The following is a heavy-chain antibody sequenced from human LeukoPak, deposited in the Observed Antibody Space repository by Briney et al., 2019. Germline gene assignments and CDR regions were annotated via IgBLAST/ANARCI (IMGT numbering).Heavy chain of an antibody. Sequence: SVKVSCKASGGTFSSYAISWVRQAPGQGLEWMGGIIPIFGTANYAQKFQGRVTITTDESTSTAYMELSSLRSEDTAVYYCARVPYYDSSGCFDYWGQGTLVTVSS. CDR2: IIPIFGTA. J-gene: IGHJ4*02. CDR3: ARVPYYDSSGCFDY. D-gene: IGHD3-22*01. V-gene: IGHV1-69*05. CDR1: GGTFSSYA.